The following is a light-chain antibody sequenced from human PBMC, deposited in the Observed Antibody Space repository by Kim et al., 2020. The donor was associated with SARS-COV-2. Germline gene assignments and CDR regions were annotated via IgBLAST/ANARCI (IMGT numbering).Light chain of an antibody. CDR3: LVWDSTTYWV. J-gene: IGLJ3*02. CDR2: RDD. V-gene: IGLV3-9*01. Sequence: LGQTARITCGGHDIEIRKVHWYQQKPGQAPVLVIYRDDNRPSGIPERFSGSNSGNTDTLTISRAQAGDEADYYCLVWDSTTYWVFGGGTQLTVL. CDR1: DIEIRK.